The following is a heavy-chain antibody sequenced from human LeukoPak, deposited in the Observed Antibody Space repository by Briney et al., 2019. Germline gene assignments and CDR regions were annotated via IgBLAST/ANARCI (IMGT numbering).Heavy chain of an antibody. CDR1: GFTFSSYS. Sequence: PGGSLRLSCAASGFTFSSYSMTWVRQAPGKGLEWVSSISSSGGTTYYADSVKGRFTSSRDNSKNTLFLQMNSLRAEDTAVYYCAKGSSSWYEADYWGQGTLVTVSS. D-gene: IGHD6-13*01. J-gene: IGHJ4*02. CDR3: AKGSSSWYEADY. CDR2: ISSSGGTT. V-gene: IGHV3-23*01.